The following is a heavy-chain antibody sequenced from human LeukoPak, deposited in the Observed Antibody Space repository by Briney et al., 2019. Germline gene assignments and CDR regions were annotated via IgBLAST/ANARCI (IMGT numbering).Heavy chain of an antibody. CDR1: GYTSTSYA. Sequence: GASVKVSCKASGYTSTSYAMHWVRQAPGQRLEWMGWINAGNGNTKYSQEFQGRVTTTRDTSASTAYMELSSLRSEDMAVYYCARGGGTVNVFDYWGQGTLVTVSS. CDR3: ARGGGTVNVFDY. CDR2: INAGNGNT. J-gene: IGHJ4*02. D-gene: IGHD4-17*01. V-gene: IGHV1-3*03.